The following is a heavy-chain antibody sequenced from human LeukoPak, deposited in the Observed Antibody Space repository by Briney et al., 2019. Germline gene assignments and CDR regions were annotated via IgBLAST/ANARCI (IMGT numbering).Heavy chain of an antibody. D-gene: IGHD6-13*01. Sequence: GGSLRLSCAASGFTFSSYSMNWVRQAPGKGLEWVSSISGSSSYIYYADSVKGRFTISRDNSKNTLYLQMNSLRAEDTAVYYCAKAHGYSSSWYDNWGQGTLVTVSS. CDR3: AKAHGYSSSWYDN. V-gene: IGHV3-21*04. CDR1: GFTFSSYS. J-gene: IGHJ4*02. CDR2: ISGSSSYI.